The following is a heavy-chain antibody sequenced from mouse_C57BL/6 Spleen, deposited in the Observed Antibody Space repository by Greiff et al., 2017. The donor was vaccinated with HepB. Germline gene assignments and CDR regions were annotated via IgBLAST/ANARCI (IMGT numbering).Heavy chain of an antibody. CDR3: ARGYWDGGAY. V-gene: IGHV1-69*01. CDR2: IDPSDSYT. CDR1: GYTFTSYW. Sequence: QVQLQQPGAELVMPGASVKLSCKASGYTFTSYWMHWVKQRPGQGLEWIGEIDPSDSYTNYNQKFKGKSTLTVDKSSSTAYMQLSSLTSEDSAVYYCARGYWDGGAYWGQGTLVTVSA. D-gene: IGHD4-1*01. J-gene: IGHJ3*01.